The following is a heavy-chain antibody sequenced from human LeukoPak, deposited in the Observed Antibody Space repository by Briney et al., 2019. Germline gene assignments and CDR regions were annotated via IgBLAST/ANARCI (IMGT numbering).Heavy chain of an antibody. CDR1: GESFSGYY. CDR3: ARGSNRARLAN. J-gene: IGHJ4*02. D-gene: IGHD3-16*01. Sequence: PSETLSLTCAVSGESFSGYYWNCIRQPPGNGLEWIGEINPSGDTNYSPSLKSRVTISVDTYTNQFSLKVTSVTTADTAVYYCARGSNRARLANWGRGTQVTVSS. CDR2: INPSGDT. V-gene: IGHV4-34*01.